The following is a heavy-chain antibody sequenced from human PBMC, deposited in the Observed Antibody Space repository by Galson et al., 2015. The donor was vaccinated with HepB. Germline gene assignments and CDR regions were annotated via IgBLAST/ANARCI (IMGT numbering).Heavy chain of an antibody. CDR2: INAGNGYT. D-gene: IGHD5-12*01. Sequence: SVKVSCKASGYTFTTYAIHWVRQAPGQSLEWTGWINAGNGYTNYSQKFQGRVTISRDTSASTAYMELSSLRSEDTAVYYCARDYSGWLKWFDPWGQGTLVTVSS. V-gene: IGHV1-3*01. J-gene: IGHJ5*02. CDR3: ARDYSGWLKWFDP. CDR1: GYTFTTYA.